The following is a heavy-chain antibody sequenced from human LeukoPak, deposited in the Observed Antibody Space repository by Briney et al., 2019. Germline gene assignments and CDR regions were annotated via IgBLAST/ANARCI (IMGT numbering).Heavy chain of an antibody. Sequence: GGSLRLSCVASGFTFSDYAMRWVRQAPGKGLEWVSHISGGGGDTYYADSLKGRSTVSRDNSRKTLYLQINSLRAGDTAVYYCAKDAFPYNGVYDAFDIWGQGTVVTVSS. CDR2: ISGGGGDT. CDR3: AKDAFPYNGVYDAFDI. V-gene: IGHV3-23*01. D-gene: IGHD3-10*01. J-gene: IGHJ3*02. CDR1: GFTFSDYA.